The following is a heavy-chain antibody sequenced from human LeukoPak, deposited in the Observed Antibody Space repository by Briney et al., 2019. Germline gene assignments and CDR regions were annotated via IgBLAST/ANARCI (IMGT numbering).Heavy chain of an antibody. CDR3: ARLSGDITVFDL. J-gene: IGHJ4*02. V-gene: IGHV3-7*01. D-gene: IGHD1-20*01. CDR2: IKRDGCVK. Sequence: GCLRLSSAASRFTPTGFLMSWVRPAPRQGLEWLVSIKRDGCVKKYVSSVQCRFTVSRDHTKNSLYLQMNSLRADDTAVYYCARLSGDITVFDLWGQGTLVTVSS. CDR1: RFTPTGFL.